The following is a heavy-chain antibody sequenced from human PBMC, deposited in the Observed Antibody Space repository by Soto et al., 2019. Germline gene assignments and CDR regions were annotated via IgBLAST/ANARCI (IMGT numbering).Heavy chain of an antibody. V-gene: IGHV3-74*01. CDR2: IDTDGSTT. CDR1: GFSFSDYW. CDR3: SRGGGFSGNYL. Sequence: EVQLVESGGGLVQPGGSLRLSCAASGFSFSDYWMHWVRQAPGKGLVWVSCIDTDGSTTTYADSVKGRFTIYRDNVKNTLYLQMDRLRAEDTALYYCSRGGGFSGNYLGGQGTLVTVSS. D-gene: IGHD1-26*01. J-gene: IGHJ4*02.